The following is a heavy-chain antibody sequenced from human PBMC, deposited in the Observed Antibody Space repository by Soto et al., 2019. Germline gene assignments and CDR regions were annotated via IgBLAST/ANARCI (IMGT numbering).Heavy chain of an antibody. J-gene: IGHJ6*02. V-gene: IGHV4-59*01. Sequence: SETLSLTCTVSGGSISSYYWSWIRQPPGKGLEWIGYIYYSGSTNYNPSLKSRVTISVDTSKNQFSLKLSSVTAADTAVYYCARGEDAFFYYGMDVWGQGTTVTVSS. CDR1: GGSISSYY. CDR2: IYYSGST. CDR3: ARGEDAFFYYGMDV.